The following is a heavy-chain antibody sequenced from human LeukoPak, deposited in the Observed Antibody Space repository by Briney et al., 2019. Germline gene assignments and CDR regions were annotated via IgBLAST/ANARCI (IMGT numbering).Heavy chain of an antibody. Sequence: PGGSLRLSCAASGFIFDDYGMNWVRQAPGKGLEWVSGIHWNGGSTGYADSVKGRFTISRENAKKSLYLQMNSLRAEDTALYYCARGRRDADYWGQGTLVTVSS. CDR2: IHWNGGST. J-gene: IGHJ4*02. D-gene: IGHD5-24*01. V-gene: IGHV3-20*04. CDR1: GFIFDDYG. CDR3: ARGRRDADY.